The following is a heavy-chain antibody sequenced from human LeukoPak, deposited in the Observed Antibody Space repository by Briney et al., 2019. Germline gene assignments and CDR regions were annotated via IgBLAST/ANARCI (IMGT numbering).Heavy chain of an antibody. CDR2: ISSSCSTI. CDR1: GFTFSSYE. CDR3: ARAGGSGTEFDY. D-gene: IGHD3-16*01. Sequence: PGGSLRLSCAASGFTFSSYEMNWVRQAPGKGLEWVSYISSSCSTIYYADSVKGRFTISRDNAKNSLYLQMNSLRAEDTAVYYCARAGGSGTEFDYWGQGTLVTVSS. V-gene: IGHV3-48*03. J-gene: IGHJ4*02.